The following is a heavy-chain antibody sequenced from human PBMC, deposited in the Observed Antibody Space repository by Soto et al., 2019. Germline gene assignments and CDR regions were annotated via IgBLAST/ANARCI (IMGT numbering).Heavy chain of an antibody. Sequence: GASVKVSCKASGGTFSSYAISWVRQAPGQGLEWMGGIIPIFGTANYAQKFRGRVTITADESTSTAYMELSSLRSEDTAVYYCARDLPNIVVVTAIPRGPFDYWGQGTLVTVSS. D-gene: IGHD2-21*02. CDR2: IIPIFGTA. CDR1: GGTFSSYA. V-gene: IGHV1-69*13. J-gene: IGHJ4*02. CDR3: ARDLPNIVVVTAIPRGPFDY.